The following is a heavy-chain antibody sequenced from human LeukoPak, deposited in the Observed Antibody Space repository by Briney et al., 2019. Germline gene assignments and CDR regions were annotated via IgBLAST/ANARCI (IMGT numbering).Heavy chain of an antibody. CDR1: GGSISSYY. CDR2: IYTSGST. D-gene: IGHD3-22*01. Sequence: SETLSLTCTVSGGSISSYYWSWIRQPAGKGLEWIGRIYTSGSTNYNPSLKSRVTMSVDTSKNQFSLKLSSVTAAVTAVYYCARYYDSSGYANWYFDLWGRGTLVTVSS. J-gene: IGHJ2*01. CDR3: ARYYDSSGYANWYFDL. V-gene: IGHV4-4*07.